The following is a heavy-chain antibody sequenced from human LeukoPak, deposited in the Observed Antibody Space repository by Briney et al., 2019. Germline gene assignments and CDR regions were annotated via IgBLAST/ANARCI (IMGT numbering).Heavy chain of an antibody. D-gene: IGHD3-10*01. J-gene: IGHJ4*02. CDR3: ATLRFGSGSYYADY. Sequence: GGSLRLSCAASGFTLRNYGMHWVRQAPGKGLEWVSIISYDGSNKYYADSVKGRFTISRDNSQSTLYLQMNSLRTEDTAIYFCATLRFGSGSYYADYWGQGTQVTVSS. CDR1: GFTLRNYG. CDR2: ISYDGSNK. V-gene: IGHV3-30*03.